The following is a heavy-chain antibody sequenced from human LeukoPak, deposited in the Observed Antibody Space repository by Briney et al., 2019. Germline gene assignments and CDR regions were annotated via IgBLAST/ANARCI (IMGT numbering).Heavy chain of an antibody. Sequence: GGSLRLSCAASGFTFSSYAMSWVRQAPGKGLEWVSSISSSSSYIYYADSVKGRFTISRDNAKNSLYLQMNSLRAEDTAVYYCARDTFRNQLLVNWFDPWGQGTLVTVSS. J-gene: IGHJ5*02. CDR2: ISSSSSYI. V-gene: IGHV3-21*01. D-gene: IGHD2-2*01. CDR3: ARDTFRNQLLVNWFDP. CDR1: GFTFSSYA.